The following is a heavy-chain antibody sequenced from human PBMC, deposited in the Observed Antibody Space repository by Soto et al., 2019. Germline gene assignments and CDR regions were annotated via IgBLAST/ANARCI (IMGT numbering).Heavy chain of an antibody. CDR1: GGSFSGYY. V-gene: IGHV4-34*01. D-gene: IGHD6-13*01. CDR2: INHSGST. Sequence: PSETLSLTCAVYGGSFSGYYWSWIRQPPGKGLEWIGEINHSGSTNYADSVKGRFTISRDNAKNSLFLQMNSLRAEDTAVYYCARGRGAAADYFDFWGQGTLVTVSS. CDR3: ARGRGAAADYFDF. J-gene: IGHJ4*02.